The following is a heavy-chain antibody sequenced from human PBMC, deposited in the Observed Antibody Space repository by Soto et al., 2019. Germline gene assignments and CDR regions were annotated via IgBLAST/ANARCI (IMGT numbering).Heavy chain of an antibody. J-gene: IGHJ4*02. CDR1: GSSISSYY. Sequence: SETLSLTCTVSGSSISSYYGSWIRQPPGKGLEWIGYIYYSGSTNYNPSLKSRVTISVDTSKNQFSLKLSSVTAADTAVYYCARDNGRDGYNPLDYWGQGTLVTVSS. CDR3: ARDNGRDGYNPLDY. D-gene: IGHD2-8*01. V-gene: IGHV4-59*01. CDR2: IYYSGST.